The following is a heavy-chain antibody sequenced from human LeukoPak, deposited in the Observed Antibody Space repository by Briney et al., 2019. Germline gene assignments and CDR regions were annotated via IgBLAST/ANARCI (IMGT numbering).Heavy chain of an antibody. J-gene: IGHJ4*02. V-gene: IGHV4-34*01. Sequence: PSETLSLTCAVYGGSFSGYYWSWIRQPPGKGLEWIGEINHSGSTNYNPSLKSRVTITVDTSKKQFSLKLSSVTAADTAVYYCVTYYFDSSGPKKNYWGQGTLVTVSS. CDR1: GGSFSGYY. D-gene: IGHD3-22*01. CDR2: INHSGST. CDR3: VTYYFDSSGPKKNY.